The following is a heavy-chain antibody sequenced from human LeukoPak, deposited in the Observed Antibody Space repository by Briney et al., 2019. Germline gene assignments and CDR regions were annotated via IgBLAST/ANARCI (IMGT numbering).Heavy chain of an antibody. D-gene: IGHD3-22*01. Sequence: SVKVSCKASGGTFSGYAISWVRQAPGQGLEWMGGIIPIFGTANYAQKFQGRVTITTDESTSTAYMELSSLRSEDTAVYYCARGKYDSSGYNWFDPWGQGTLVTVSS. CDR3: ARGKYDSSGYNWFDP. V-gene: IGHV1-69*05. J-gene: IGHJ5*02. CDR1: GGTFSGYA. CDR2: IIPIFGTA.